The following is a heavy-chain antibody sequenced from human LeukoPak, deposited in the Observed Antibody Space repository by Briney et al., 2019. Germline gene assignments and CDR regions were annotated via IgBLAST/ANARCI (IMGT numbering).Heavy chain of an antibody. CDR2: ISAYNGNT. CDR3: ASIVWGDQTHYYDSSGYYPRYNWFDP. Sequence: ASVKVSCKASGYTFTSYGISWVRQAPGQGLEWMGWISAYNGNTNYAQKLQGRVTMTTDTSTSTAYMELRSLRSDDTAVYYCASIVWGDQTHYYDSSGYYPRYNWFDPWGQGTLVTVSS. J-gene: IGHJ5*02. CDR1: GYTFTSYG. V-gene: IGHV1-18*01. D-gene: IGHD3-22*01.